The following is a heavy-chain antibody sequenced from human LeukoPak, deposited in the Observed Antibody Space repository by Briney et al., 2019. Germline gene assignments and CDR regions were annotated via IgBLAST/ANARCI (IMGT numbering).Heavy chain of an antibody. J-gene: IGHJ4*02. Sequence: GESLKISCKGSGYTFTRHWTGWVRQTPGKGLEWMGFIFPGGSDIRYSPSFQGQVTISADRSITTAYLEWSSLKASDTAIYYCVMYGDYVDIFDYWGQGTLVTVSS. D-gene: IGHD4-17*01. V-gene: IGHV5-51*01. CDR2: IFPGGSDI. CDR3: VMYGDYVDIFDY. CDR1: GYTFTRHW.